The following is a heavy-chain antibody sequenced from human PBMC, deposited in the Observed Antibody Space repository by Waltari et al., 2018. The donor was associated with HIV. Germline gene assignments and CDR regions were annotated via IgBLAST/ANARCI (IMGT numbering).Heavy chain of an antibody. Sequence: VRQAPGKGLEWVSVIYSGGSTYYADSVKGRFTISRDNSKNTLYLQMNSLRAEDTAVYYCARVRVPWFGESGYWFDPWGQGTLVTVSS. J-gene: IGHJ5*02. D-gene: IGHD3-10*01. CDR2: IYSGGST. CDR3: ARVRVPWFGESGYWFDP. V-gene: IGHV3-53*01.